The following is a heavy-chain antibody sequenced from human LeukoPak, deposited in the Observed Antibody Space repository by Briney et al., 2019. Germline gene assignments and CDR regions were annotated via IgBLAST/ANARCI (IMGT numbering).Heavy chain of an antibody. J-gene: IGHJ3*02. D-gene: IGHD3-16*01. CDR3: ARQGGGAFYI. CDR1: GYSISSGYY. V-gene: IGHV4-38-2*01. CDR2: IYHSGST. Sequence: SETLSLTCAVSGYSISSGYYWGWIRQPPGKGLDWIGSIYHSGSTFYNPSLKSRVTISVDPSTNQFSLKLSSVTAADTAVYYCARQGGGAFYIWGQGTMVTVSS.